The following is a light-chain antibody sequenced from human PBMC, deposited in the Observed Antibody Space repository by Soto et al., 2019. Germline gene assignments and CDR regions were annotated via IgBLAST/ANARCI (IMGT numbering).Light chain of an antibody. J-gene: IGKJ2*01. Sequence: DIQMTQSPSTLSASVGDRVTITCRASQSISSWLAWYQQKPGKAPKLLIYEASSLESGVPSRFSGSGTGTEFTLTISSLQPDDFATYYCQQYNSYSPEKTFGQGTKLEIK. CDR3: QQYNSYSPEKT. CDR1: QSISSW. CDR2: EAS. V-gene: IGKV1-5*01.